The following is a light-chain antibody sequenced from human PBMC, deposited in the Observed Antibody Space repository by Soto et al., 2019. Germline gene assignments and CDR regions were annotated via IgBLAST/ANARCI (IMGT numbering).Light chain of an antibody. J-gene: IGLJ2*01. V-gene: IGLV1-47*01. CDR1: NSNMGRNY. Sequence: QSVLTQSPSASGTPGQRVTISCSGSNSNMGRNYVYWYQQVPGTAPKLLMYRNDVRPSGVPDRITGSKSGTSASLAISGLRSEDEADYYCAVWDSSLNGVAFGGGTKVTVL. CDR2: RND. CDR3: AVWDSSLNGVA.